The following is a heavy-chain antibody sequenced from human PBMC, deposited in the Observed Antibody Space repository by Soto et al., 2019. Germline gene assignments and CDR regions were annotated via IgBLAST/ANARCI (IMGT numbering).Heavy chain of an antibody. CDR2: IIPIFGTA. D-gene: IGHD3-10*01. CDR1: GGTFSSYA. Sequence: VASVKVSCKASGGTFSSYAISWVRQAPGQGLEWMGGIIPIFGTANYAQKFQGRVTITADESTSTAYMELSSLRSEDTAVYYCANYGSAPAEYFQHWGQGTLVTVSS. CDR3: ANYGSAPAEYFQH. J-gene: IGHJ1*01. V-gene: IGHV1-69*13.